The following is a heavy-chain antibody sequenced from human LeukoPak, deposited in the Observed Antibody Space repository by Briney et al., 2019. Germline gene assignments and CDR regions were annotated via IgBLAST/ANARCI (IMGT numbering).Heavy chain of an antibody. CDR1: GFTFSSYG. D-gene: IGHD6-13*01. V-gene: IGHV3-30*18. CDR2: ISYDGSNK. CDR3: AKGDEEGSWYNLIDY. J-gene: IGHJ4*02. Sequence: GGPLRLSCAASGFTFSSYGMHWVRQAPGKGLEWVAVISYDGSNKYYADSVKGRFTISRDNSKNTLYLQMNSLRAEDTAVYYCAKGDEEGSWYNLIDYWGQGTLVTVSS.